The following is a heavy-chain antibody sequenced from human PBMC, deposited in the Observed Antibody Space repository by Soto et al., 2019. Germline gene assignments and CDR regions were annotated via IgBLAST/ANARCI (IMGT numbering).Heavy chain of an antibody. J-gene: IGHJ6*02. D-gene: IGHD5-12*01. CDR3: AVPRRDSGYEDLGMDV. CDR2: IVVGSGNT. V-gene: IGHV1-58*01. CDR1: GFTFTSSA. Sequence: SVKVSCKASGFTFTSSAVQWVRQARGQRLEWIGWIVVGSGNTNYAQKFQERVTITRDMSTSTAYMELSSLRSEDKAVYYCAVPRRDSGYEDLGMDVWGQGNTVTVSS.